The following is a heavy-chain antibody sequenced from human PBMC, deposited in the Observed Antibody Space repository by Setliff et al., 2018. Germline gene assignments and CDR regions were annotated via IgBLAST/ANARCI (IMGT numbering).Heavy chain of an antibody. J-gene: IGHJ4*02. CDR2: INHRGTT. CDR1: GGSFSGYY. CDR3: ARGFDVCGGGACYTDGPYYFDY. Sequence: PSETLSLTCAVYGGSFSGYYWNWIRQAPGKGLEWIGEINHRGTTSYTPSLKGRVTISVDTSKNQFSLKLSSVAAADTAVYYCARGFDVCGGGACYTDGPYYFDYWGLGTLVTVSS. D-gene: IGHD2-21*02. V-gene: IGHV4-34*01.